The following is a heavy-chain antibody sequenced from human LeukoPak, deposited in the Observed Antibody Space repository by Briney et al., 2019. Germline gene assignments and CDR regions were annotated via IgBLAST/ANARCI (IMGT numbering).Heavy chain of an antibody. CDR3: ARGSAAAGTYYYYYGMDV. J-gene: IGHJ6*02. V-gene: IGHV4-59*08. CDR2: TYYSGST. Sequence: SSETLSLTCTVSGGSISSYYWSWIRQPPGKGLEWIGYTYYSGSTNYNPSLKSRVTISEDTSKNQFSLKLSSVTAADTAVYYCARGSAAAGTYYYYYGMDVWGQGTTVTVSS. D-gene: IGHD6-13*01. CDR1: GGSISSYY.